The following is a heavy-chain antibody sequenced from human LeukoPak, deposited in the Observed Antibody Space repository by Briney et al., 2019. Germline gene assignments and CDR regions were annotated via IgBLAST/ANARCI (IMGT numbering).Heavy chain of an antibody. Sequence: ASVKVSCKASGYTFTGYYMHWVRQAPGQGLEGMGWINPNSGGTNYAQKFQGRVTMTRDTSISTAYMELSRLRSDDTAVYYCARVASYDYGDNDAFDIWGQGTMVTVSS. V-gene: IGHV1-2*02. CDR1: GYTFTGYY. CDR2: INPNSGGT. CDR3: ARVASYDYGDNDAFDI. D-gene: IGHD4-17*01. J-gene: IGHJ3*02.